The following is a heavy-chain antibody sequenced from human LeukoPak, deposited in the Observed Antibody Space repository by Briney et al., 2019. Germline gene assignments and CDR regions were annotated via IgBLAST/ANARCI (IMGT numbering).Heavy chain of an antibody. Sequence: GGSLRLSCATSGFTFRTSGVHWVRQAPGKGLEWVALMSSDGINTYYADSVKGGFTVSRDSSKDILYLQMNSLRADDTAIYYCAKDHAGSGRAFEYWGQGTLVTVSS. D-gene: IGHD3-10*01. CDR2: MSSDGINT. CDR3: AKDHAGSGRAFEY. V-gene: IGHV3-30*04. CDR1: GFTFRTSG. J-gene: IGHJ4*02.